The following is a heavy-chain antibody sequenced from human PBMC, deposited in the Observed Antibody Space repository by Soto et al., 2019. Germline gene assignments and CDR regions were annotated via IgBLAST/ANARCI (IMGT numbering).Heavy chain of an antibody. Sequence: QVQLVQSGAEVKKPGASVKVSCKASGYTFTSYGISWVRQAPGQGLEWMGWISAYNGNTNYAQKLQGRVTMTTDTTTSTAYMELRSLRSDDTAVYYCARDPEVVPAPMGLTSRENWFDPWGQGTLVTVSS. D-gene: IGHD2-2*01. CDR1: GYTFTSYG. CDR2: ISAYNGNT. CDR3: ARDPEVVPAPMGLTSRENWFDP. J-gene: IGHJ5*02. V-gene: IGHV1-18*01.